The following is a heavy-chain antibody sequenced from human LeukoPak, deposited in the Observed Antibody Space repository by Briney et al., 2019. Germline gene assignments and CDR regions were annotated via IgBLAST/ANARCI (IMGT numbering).Heavy chain of an antibody. J-gene: IGHJ5*02. V-gene: IGHV4-38-2*02. CDR1: GYSISSGYY. CDR3: AREGYDFWSGPRPNWFDP. CDR2: IYHSGST. D-gene: IGHD3-3*01. Sequence: NPSETLSLTCTVSGYSISSGYYWGWIRQPPGKGLEGIGSIYHSGSTYYNPSLKSRVTISVDTSKNQFSLKLSSVTAADTAVYYCAREGYDFWSGPRPNWFDPWGQGTLVTVSS.